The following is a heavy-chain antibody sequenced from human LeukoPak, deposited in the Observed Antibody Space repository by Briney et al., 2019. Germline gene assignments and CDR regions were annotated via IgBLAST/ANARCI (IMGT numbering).Heavy chain of an antibody. V-gene: IGHV3-53*01. CDR1: GFTVSSNY. J-gene: IGHJ4*02. CDR3: ARERTYYYGSGSYYIDY. Sequence: GGSLRLSCAASGFTVSSNYMSWVRQAPGKGLEWVSVIYSGGSTYYADSVKGRFTISRDNSKNTLYLQMNSLRAEDTAVYYCARERTYYYGSGSYYIDYWGQGTLVTVSS. D-gene: IGHD3-10*01. CDR2: IYSGGST.